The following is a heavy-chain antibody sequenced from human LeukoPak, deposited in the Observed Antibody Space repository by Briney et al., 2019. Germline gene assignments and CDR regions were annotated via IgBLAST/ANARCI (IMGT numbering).Heavy chain of an antibody. CDR2: IHPNSGGT. CDR1: GYAFIDHH. V-gene: IGHV1-2*02. D-gene: IGHD3/OR15-3a*01. J-gene: IGHJ5*02. CDR3: ARGTFDP. Sequence: ASVKVSCKTSGYAFIDHHMHWVRQAPGQGLEWMGWIHPNSGGTNYAQRFQGRVTMTRDTSISTVYMELSRLGSDDTAVYYCARGTFDPWGQGTLVTVPS.